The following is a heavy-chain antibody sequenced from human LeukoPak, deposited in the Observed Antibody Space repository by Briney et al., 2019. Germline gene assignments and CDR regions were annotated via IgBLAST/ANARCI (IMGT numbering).Heavy chain of an antibody. CDR3: ARDAVAGTYYFDY. Sequence: PGGSLRLSCAASGFTFSSYWMSWVRQAPGKGLEWVANIKQDGSEKYYVDSVKGRFTISRDNAKNSLYLQMNSLRAEDTAVYYCARDAVAGTYYFDYWGQGTLVTVSS. CDR1: GFTFSSYW. CDR2: IKQDGSEK. J-gene: IGHJ4*02. V-gene: IGHV3-7*01. D-gene: IGHD6-19*01.